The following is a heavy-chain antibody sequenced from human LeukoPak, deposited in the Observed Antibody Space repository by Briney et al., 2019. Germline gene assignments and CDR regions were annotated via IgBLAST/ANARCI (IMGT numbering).Heavy chain of an antibody. J-gene: IGHJ4*02. CDR1: GGSISSYY. CDR3: AVRESGGTAFDF. Sequence: PSETLSLTCAVSGGSISSYYWIWIRQPPGKGLEGIGYFYYSGSANYNPSLKSRVTISVDTSGNQFSLKLTSVTAADTAVYFCAVRESGGTAFDFWGQGTLVTVSS. V-gene: IGHV4-59*01. CDR2: FYYSGSA. D-gene: IGHD1-26*01.